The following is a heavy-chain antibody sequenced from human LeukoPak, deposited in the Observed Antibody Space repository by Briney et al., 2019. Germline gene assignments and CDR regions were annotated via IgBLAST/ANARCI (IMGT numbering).Heavy chain of an antibody. CDR1: GFTFSSYG. V-gene: IGHV3-30*18. Sequence: GGSLRLSCAASGFTFSSYGMHWVRQAPGKGLEWVAVISYDGSNKYYADSVKGRFTISRDNSKNTLYLQMNSLRAEDTAVYYCAKDKTMVRGGPGIYYYYGMDVWGQGTTVTVSS. J-gene: IGHJ6*02. D-gene: IGHD3-10*01. CDR3: AKDKTMVRGGPGIYYYYGMDV. CDR2: ISYDGSNK.